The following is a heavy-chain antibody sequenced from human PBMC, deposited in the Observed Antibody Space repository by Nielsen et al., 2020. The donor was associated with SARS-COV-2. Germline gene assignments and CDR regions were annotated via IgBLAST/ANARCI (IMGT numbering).Heavy chain of an antibody. D-gene: IGHD2-2*02. CDR1: GFTFSSYG. J-gene: IGHJ6*02. CDR3: AKEGCSSTSCYNEGDYYYGMDV. CDR2: ISYDGSNK. Sequence: GESLKISCAASGFTFSSYGMHWVRQAPGKGLEWVAVISYDGSNKYYADSVKGRFTISRDNSKNTLYLQMNSLRAEDTAVYYCAKEGCSSTSCYNEGDYYYGMDVWGQGTTVTVSS. V-gene: IGHV3-30*18.